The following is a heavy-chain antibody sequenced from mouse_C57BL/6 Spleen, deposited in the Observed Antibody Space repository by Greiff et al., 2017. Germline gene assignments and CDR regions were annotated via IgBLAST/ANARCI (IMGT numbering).Heavy chain of an antibody. J-gene: IGHJ4*01. Sequence: QVQPQQPGAELVRPGSSVKLSCKASGYTFTSYWMHWVKQRPIQGLEWIGNIDPSDSETHYNQKFKDKATLAVDKSSSTAYMQLSSLTSEDSAVYYCARRGDYDAMDYWGQGTSVTVSS. CDR2: IDPSDSET. CDR3: ARRGDYDAMDY. CDR1: GYTFTSYW. V-gene: IGHV1-52*01.